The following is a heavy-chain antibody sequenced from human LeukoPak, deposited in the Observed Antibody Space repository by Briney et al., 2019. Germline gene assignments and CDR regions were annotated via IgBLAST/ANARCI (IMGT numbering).Heavy chain of an antibody. D-gene: IGHD3-10*01. Sequence: GGSLRLSCVVSGFPFSSYAMSWVRQAPGKGLEWVGRIKSKTDGGTTDYAAPVKGRFTISRDDSKNTLYLQMNSLKTEDTAVYYCTTTGPYYYGSGSYYRWGQGTLVTVSS. CDR2: IKSKTDGGTT. J-gene: IGHJ4*02. CDR3: TTTGPYYYGSGSYYR. CDR1: GFPFSSYA. V-gene: IGHV3-15*01.